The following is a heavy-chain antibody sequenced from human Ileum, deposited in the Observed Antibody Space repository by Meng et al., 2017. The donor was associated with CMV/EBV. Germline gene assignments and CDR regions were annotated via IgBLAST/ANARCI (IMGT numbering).Heavy chain of an antibody. CDR1: GGSIISADYC. Sequence: QEQWQERCGVLVKLPRTIALACYASGGSIISADYCWSWSRQPGGEGLQLIGLIYIGGTTNYNPSLKSRVTISVDTSKNQFFLRLSSVTAADTAVYYCARSMVVTLEDRRDFDYWGQGTLVTVSS. V-gene: IGHV4-61*09. CDR3: ARSMVVTLEDRRDFDY. D-gene: IGHD2-21*02. J-gene: IGHJ4*02. CDR2: IYIGGTT.